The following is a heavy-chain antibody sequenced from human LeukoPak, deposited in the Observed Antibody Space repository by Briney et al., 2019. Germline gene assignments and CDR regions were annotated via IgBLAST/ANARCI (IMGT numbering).Heavy chain of an antibody. D-gene: IGHD2-15*01. Sequence: ASVTVSCKASGYTLTSYYMHWVRQAPGQGLEWMGIINPSGGSTSYAQKFQGRVTMTRDTSTGTVYMELSSLRSEDTAVYYCARDPSVVAATPGDYWGQGTLVTVSS. J-gene: IGHJ4*02. CDR2: INPSGGST. CDR3: ARDPSVVAATPGDY. V-gene: IGHV1-46*01. CDR1: GYTLTSYY.